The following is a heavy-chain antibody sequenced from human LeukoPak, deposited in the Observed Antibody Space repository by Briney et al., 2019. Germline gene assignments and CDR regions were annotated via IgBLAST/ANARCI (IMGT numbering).Heavy chain of an antibody. V-gene: IGHV3-23*01. CDR2: ISGSGGST. CDR1: GFTFSSYA. D-gene: IGHD3-22*01. J-gene: IGHJ6*04. CDR3: AKIRRSNYYDSSGYQDV. Sequence: GGSLRLSCAASGFTFSSYAMSWVRQAPGKGLERVSAISGSGGSTYYADSVKGRFTISRDNSKNTLYLQMNSLRAEDTAVYYCAKIRRSNYYDSSGYQDVWGKGTTVTVSS.